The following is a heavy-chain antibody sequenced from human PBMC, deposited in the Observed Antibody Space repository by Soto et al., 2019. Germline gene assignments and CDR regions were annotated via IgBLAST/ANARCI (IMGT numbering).Heavy chain of an antibody. CDR2: ISAYNGNT. Sequence: ASVKVSCKASGYTFTSYGISWVRQAPGQGLEWMGWISAYNGNTNYAQKLQGRVTMTTDTSTGTAYMELRSLRSDDTAVYYCARDSPYYYDSRNIDYWGQGTLVTVSS. J-gene: IGHJ4*02. CDR1: GYTFTSYG. D-gene: IGHD3-22*01. CDR3: ARDSPYYYDSRNIDY. V-gene: IGHV1-18*04.